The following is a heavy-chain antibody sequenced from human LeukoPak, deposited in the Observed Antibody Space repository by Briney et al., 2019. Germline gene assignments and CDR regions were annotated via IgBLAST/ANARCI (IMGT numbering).Heavy chain of an antibody. J-gene: IGHJ6*03. CDR2: ISAYNGNT. CDR3: ARDKMVVAVPGYYYYYYMDV. Sequence: ASVKVSCKASGYTFTSYGISWVRQAPGQGLEWMGWISAYNGNTNYAQKLQGRVTMTTDTSTSTAYMELRSLRSDDTAMYYCARDKMVVAVPGYYYYYYMDVWGKGTTVTVSS. V-gene: IGHV1-18*01. CDR1: GYTFTSYG. D-gene: IGHD2-15*01.